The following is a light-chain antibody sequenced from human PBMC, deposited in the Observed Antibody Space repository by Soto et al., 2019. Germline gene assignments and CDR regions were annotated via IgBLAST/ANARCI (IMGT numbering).Light chain of an antibody. CDR3: QQYNNWPRT. CDR1: QSVSST. Sequence: EIVMTQSPATLYVSPGERATFSCRASQSVSSTLAWYQQKPGQAPRLLIYGASTRATGIPARFSGSGSGTEFTLTISSLQSEDFAVYYCQQYNNWPRTFGQGTKVEIK. J-gene: IGKJ1*01. V-gene: IGKV3-15*01. CDR2: GAS.